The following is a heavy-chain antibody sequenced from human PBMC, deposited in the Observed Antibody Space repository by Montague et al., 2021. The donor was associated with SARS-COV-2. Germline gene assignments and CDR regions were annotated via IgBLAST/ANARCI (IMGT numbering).Heavy chain of an antibody. CDR3: ARDGDYGGTWYSFLQN. CDR1: GDSVSSDTAA. D-gene: IGHD4-17*01. J-gene: IGHJ1*01. CDR2: TFYRSQWHS. Sequence: CAISGDSVSSDTAAWHWIRQSPSRGLEWLGRTFYRSQWHSDSAAXVRSRISFSGDISKNQFSLHLNSVTPEDTAIYHCARDGDYGGTWYSFLQNWGQGTLVIVSS. V-gene: IGHV6-1*01.